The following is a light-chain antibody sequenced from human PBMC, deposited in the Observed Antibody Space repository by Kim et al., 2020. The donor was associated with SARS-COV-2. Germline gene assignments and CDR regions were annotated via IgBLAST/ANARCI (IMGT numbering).Light chain of an antibody. CDR1: QTVGRY. J-gene: IGKJ4*01. V-gene: IGKV3-11*02. Sequence: LSPGERATLSCRASQTVGRYLAWYQQKPGQAPRLVIYDVSNRATGIPARFSGSGSGRDFTLTISSLDPEDFAVYYCQQRIKWPLTFGGGTKVDIK. CDR3: QQRIKWPLT. CDR2: DVS.